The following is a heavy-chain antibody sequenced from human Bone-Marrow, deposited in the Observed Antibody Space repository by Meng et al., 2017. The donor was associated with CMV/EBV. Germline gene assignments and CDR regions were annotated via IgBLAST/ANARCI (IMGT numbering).Heavy chain of an antibody. CDR3: ARDGGSDYYYYGMDV. J-gene: IGHJ6*02. D-gene: IGHD3-16*01. CDR1: GFTFNNYA. Sequence: GGSLRLSCAASGFTFNNYAMHWVRQAPGKGLDWVAVISYDGGKTYYADSVKGRFTISRDNSKNTLYLQMNSLRAEDTAVYYCARDGGSDYYYYGMDVWGQGTLVTVSS. CDR2: ISYDGGKT. V-gene: IGHV3-30*04.